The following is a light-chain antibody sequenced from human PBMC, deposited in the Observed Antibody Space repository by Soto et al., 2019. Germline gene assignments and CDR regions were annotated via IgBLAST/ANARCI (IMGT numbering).Light chain of an antibody. Sequence: EIVMTQSPVTLSVSPGERVTLSCRASQSVGTNLAWYQQKPGQAPRLLIYGASTRATGIPARFTGSGSATEFTLSISSLQSEDFAVYYCQQYNKWPPWTFGQGTRVDIK. J-gene: IGKJ1*01. CDR2: GAS. CDR1: QSVGTN. V-gene: IGKV3-15*01. CDR3: QQYNKWPPWT.